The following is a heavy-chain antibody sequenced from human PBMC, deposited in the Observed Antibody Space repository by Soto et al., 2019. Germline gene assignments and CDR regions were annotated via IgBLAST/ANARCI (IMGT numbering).Heavy chain of an antibody. Sequence: PGGSLRLCCAVSGFTFSSYGMHWVRQAPGKGLEWVAVIWYDGSNKYYADSVKGRFTISRDNSKNTLYLQMNSLRAEDTAVYYCARELSGYEDHYYYGMHVWGQGTTVSGSS. CDR3: ARELSGYEDHYYYGMHV. CDR2: IWYDGSNK. V-gene: IGHV3-33*01. J-gene: IGHJ6*02. CDR1: GFTFSSYG. D-gene: IGHD5-12*01.